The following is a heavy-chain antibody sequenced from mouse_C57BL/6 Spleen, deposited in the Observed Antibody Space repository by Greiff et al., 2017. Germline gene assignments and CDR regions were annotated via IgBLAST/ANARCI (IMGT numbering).Heavy chain of an antibody. V-gene: IGHV1-53*01. CDR3: ARSRYYGSSYRYYFDY. CDR2: INPSNGGT. J-gene: IGHJ2*01. Sequence: QVQLQQPGTELVKPGASVKLSCKASGYTFTSYWMHWVKQRPGQGLEWIGNINPSNGGTNYNEKFKSKATLTVDKSSSTAYMQLSSLTSEDSAVYYCARSRYYGSSYRYYFDYWGQGTTLTVSS. D-gene: IGHD1-1*01. CDR1: GYTFTSYW.